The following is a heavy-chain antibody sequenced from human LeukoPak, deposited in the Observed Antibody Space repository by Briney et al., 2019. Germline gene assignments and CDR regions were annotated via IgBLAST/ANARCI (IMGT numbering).Heavy chain of an antibody. V-gene: IGHV3-64*01. Sequence: GGSLRLSCAASGFTFSTYAMHWVRQAPGKGLEYVSVISADGDTTYSANSVKGRFTISRDNSKNTLYLQMDSLRVEDMAVYYCTRNLPPALYYFDFWGQGTLVTVSS. CDR1: GFTFSTYA. CDR2: ISADGDTT. J-gene: IGHJ4*02. CDR3: TRNLPPALYYFDF.